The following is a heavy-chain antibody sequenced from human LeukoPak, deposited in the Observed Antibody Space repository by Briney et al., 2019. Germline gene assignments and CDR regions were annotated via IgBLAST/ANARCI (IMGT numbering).Heavy chain of an antibody. D-gene: IGHD3-3*01. CDR1: GGSISSGDYY. CDR2: IYYSGST. J-gene: IGHJ4*02. CDR3: ARGAYYDFWFDY. Sequence: NPSQTLSLTCTVSGGSISSGDYYWSWIRQPPGKGLEWIGYIYYSGSTYYNPSLKSRVTISVDTSKNPFSLKLSSVTAADTAVYYCARGAYYDFWFDYWGQGTLVTVSS. V-gene: IGHV4-30-4*08.